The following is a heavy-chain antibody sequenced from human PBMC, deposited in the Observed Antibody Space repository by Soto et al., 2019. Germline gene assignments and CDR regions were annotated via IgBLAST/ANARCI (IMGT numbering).Heavy chain of an antibody. D-gene: IGHD7-27*01. V-gene: IGHV3-48*01. Sequence: EVQLVESGGGLVQPGGSLRLSCATSGFILSDCAMNWVRQAPGKGLEWVSYISSSSSVIDYADSVKGRFTVCRDNARNSLYLQMNSLRPEDTAVYYCARDLSWGSNWYYYMDVWGKGTTVTVSS. CDR2: ISSSSSVI. J-gene: IGHJ6*03. CDR1: GFILSDCA. CDR3: ARDLSWGSNWYYYMDV.